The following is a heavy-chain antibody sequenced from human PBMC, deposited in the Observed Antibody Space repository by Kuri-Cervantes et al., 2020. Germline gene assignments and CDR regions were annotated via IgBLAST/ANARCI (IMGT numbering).Heavy chain of an antibody. CDR3: ARDHKWAFDY. Sequence: GGSLRLSCAASGFTFSSYEMNWVRQAPGKRLEWVSYISSSGSTIYYADSVKGRFTISRDDAKNSLDLQMSSLTDEDTAVYYCARDHKWAFDYWGQGILVTVSS. V-gene: IGHV3-48*03. J-gene: IGHJ4*02. D-gene: IGHD1-26*01. CDR1: GFTFSSYE. CDR2: ISSSGSTI.